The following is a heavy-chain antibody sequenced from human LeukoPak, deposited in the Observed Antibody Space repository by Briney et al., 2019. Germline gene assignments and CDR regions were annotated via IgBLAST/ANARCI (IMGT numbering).Heavy chain of an antibody. J-gene: IGHJ6*02. CDR2: IKGKPDGGTT. Sequence: PGGSLRLSCAASGFTFGNYAMSWVRQAPGKGLEWVGRIKGKPDGGTTDYAAPVKGRFTIARDDSKNTLFLQMNSLKTEDTAVYYCTTEGVWGQGTTVTVSS. V-gene: IGHV3-15*01. CDR1: GFTFGNYA. CDR3: TTEGV.